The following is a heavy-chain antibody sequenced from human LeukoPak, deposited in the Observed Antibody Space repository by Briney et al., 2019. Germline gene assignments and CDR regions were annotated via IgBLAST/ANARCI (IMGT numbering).Heavy chain of an antibody. J-gene: IGHJ4*02. CDR2: INPSGGST. V-gene: IGHV1-46*01. Sequence: ASVKVSCKASGYTFTSKYMHWVRQAPGQGLEWMGIINPSGGSTSYAQKFQGRVTMTRDMSTSTVYMELSSLRSEDTAVYYCARVVDYGGNSEQVDYWGQGTLVTVSS. CDR1: GYTFTSKY. D-gene: IGHD4-23*01. CDR3: ARVVDYGGNSEQVDY.